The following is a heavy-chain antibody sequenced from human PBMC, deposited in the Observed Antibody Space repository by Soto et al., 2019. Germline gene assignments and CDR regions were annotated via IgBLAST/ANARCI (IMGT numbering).Heavy chain of an antibody. CDR1: GGSISRGGYY. Sequence: QVQLQESGPGLVKPSQTLSLTCTVSGGSISRGGYYWSWIRQHPGKGLEWIGYIYYSGGTYYNPSLKRRVTISVDTSENQFSLRLSSVTAADTAVYYCARKDSGYADYMDAWGKGNTVTVSS. CDR3: ARKDSGYADYMDA. J-gene: IGHJ6*03. CDR2: IYYSGGT. V-gene: IGHV4-31*03. D-gene: IGHD5-12*01.